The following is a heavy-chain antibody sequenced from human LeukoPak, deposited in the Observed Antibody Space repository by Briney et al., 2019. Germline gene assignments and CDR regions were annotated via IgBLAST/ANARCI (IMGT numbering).Heavy chain of an antibody. D-gene: IGHD6-19*01. CDR1: GGSISSYY. Sequence: SETLSLTCTVSGGSISSYYWSWIRQPAGKGLEWIGRIYTSGSTNYNPSLKSRVTMSVDTSKNQFSLKLSSVTAADTAVYYCARGRVRIAVAGFDYWGQGILVTVSS. V-gene: IGHV4-4*07. CDR3: ARGRVRIAVAGFDY. J-gene: IGHJ4*02. CDR2: IYTSGST.